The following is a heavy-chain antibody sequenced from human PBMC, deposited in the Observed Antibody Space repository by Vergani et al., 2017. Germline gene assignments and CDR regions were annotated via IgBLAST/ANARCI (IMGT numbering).Heavy chain of an antibody. V-gene: IGHV5-51*03. J-gene: IGHJ5*02. CDR1: GYSFTSYW. Sequence: EVQLVQSGAEVKKPGESLKISCKVSGYSFTSYWIGWVRQLPGKGLEWMGIIYPGDSDTRYSPSFQGQVTISADKSISTAYLQWSSLKASDTAMYYCARSIVVVPAAMSFDPWGQGTLVTVSS. CDR3: ARSIVVVPAAMSFDP. CDR2: IYPGDSDT. D-gene: IGHD2-2*01.